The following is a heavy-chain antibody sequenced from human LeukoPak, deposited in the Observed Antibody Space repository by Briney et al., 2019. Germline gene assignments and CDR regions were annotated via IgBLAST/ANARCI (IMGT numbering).Heavy chain of an antibody. D-gene: IGHD3-10*01. CDR2: ISGSGGNT. CDR1: GFTFSSYA. V-gene: IGHV3-23*01. J-gene: IGHJ4*02. Sequence: GGSLRLSCAASGFTFSSYAMNWVRQAPGKGLEWVSTISGSGGNTYYADSVKGRFTISRDNSKNTLYLQMSSLRAEDTAVYYCAKRSPDTYGSGNYYPFDYWGQGTLVTVSS. CDR3: AKRSPDTYGSGNYYPFDY.